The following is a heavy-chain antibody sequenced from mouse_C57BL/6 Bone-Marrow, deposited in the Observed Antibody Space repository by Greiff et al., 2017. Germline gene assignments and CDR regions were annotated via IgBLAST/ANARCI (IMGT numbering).Heavy chain of an antibody. CDR3: ARRYFDV. V-gene: IGHV3-6*01. CDR1: GYSITSGYY. J-gene: IGHJ1*03. CDR2: ISYDGSN. Sequence: EVQLVESGPGLVKPSQSLSLTCSVTGYSITSGYYWNWIRQFPGNKLEWMGYISYDGSNNYNPSLKNRISITRDTSKNQFFLQLNSVTTEDTATYYCARRYFDVWGTGTTVTVSA.